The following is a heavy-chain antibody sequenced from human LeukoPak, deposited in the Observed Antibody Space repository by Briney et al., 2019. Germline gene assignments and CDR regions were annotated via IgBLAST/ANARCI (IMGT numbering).Heavy chain of an antibody. V-gene: IGHV4-59*01. J-gene: IGHJ3*02. CDR3: ARSSRGAFDI. CDR2: IYYSGST. Sequence: SETLSLTCTVSGGSIRDYYWTWIRQPPGKGLEWIGNIYYSGSTNYNPSLKSRVTISVDTSKNQFSLKLSSVTAADTAVYYCARSSRGAFDIWGQGTMVTVSS. CDR1: GGSIRDYY.